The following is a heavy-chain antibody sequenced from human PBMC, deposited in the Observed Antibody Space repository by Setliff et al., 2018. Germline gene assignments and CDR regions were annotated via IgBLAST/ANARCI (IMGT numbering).Heavy chain of an antibody. J-gene: IGHJ6*03. Sequence: SVKVSCKASGGTFSSYGISWVRQAPGQGLEWMGGTIPMFGTTSYARQFQGRVTIITDASTSTSYMALSSLTSADTAVYYCAREGVDTRSSTDYRYYMDVWGKGTTVTVSS. D-gene: IGHD5-18*01. CDR3: AREGVDTRSSTDYRYYMDV. V-gene: IGHV1-69*05. CDR2: TIPMFGTT. CDR1: GGTFSSYG.